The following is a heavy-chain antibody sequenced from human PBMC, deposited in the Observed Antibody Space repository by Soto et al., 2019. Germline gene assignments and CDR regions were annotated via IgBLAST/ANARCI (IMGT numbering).Heavy chain of an antibody. D-gene: IGHD6-19*01. CDR3: ARDELYSSGQDELCYFDY. CDR2: ISAYNGNT. Sequence: ASVKVSCKASGYTFTSYGISWVRQAPGQGLEWMGWISAYNGNTNYAQKLQGRVTMTTDTSTSTAYMELRSLRSDDTAVYYCARDELYSSGQDELCYFDYWGQGTLVTVSS. J-gene: IGHJ4*02. V-gene: IGHV1-18*01. CDR1: GYTFTSYG.